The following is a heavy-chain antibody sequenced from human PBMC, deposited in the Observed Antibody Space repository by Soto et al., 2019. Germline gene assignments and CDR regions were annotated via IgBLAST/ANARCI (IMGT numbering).Heavy chain of an antibody. J-gene: IGHJ4*02. D-gene: IGHD7-27*01. CDR3: ASPWGSSDY. Sequence: EVRLVESGGGLVQPGGSLRLSCAASGITFSNYEMNWVRQVPGKGLEWISFISSDGDTIYYAVSVKGRFTISRDNAKNSLYRQMNSLRAEDSAVYYCASPWGSSDYWGQGTLVTVSS. CDR2: ISSDGDTI. CDR1: GITFSNYE. V-gene: IGHV3-48*03.